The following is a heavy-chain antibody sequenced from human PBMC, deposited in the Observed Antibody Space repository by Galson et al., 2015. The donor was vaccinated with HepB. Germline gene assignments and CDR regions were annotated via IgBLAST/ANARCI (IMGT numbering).Heavy chain of an antibody. CDR3: ARNPASYDYYNMDV. V-gene: IGHV3-48*01. CDR2: ISSGGTK. D-gene: IGHD2/OR15-2a*01. CDR1: GFSFTSHS. J-gene: IGHJ6*02. Sequence: SLRLSCAASGFSFTSHSMNWVRQAPGKGLEWVTYISSGGTKYYADSVKGRFTISRDNVKKSMYLHMSSLRVEDTAVYYCARNPASYDYYNMDVWGQGTTLTVSS.